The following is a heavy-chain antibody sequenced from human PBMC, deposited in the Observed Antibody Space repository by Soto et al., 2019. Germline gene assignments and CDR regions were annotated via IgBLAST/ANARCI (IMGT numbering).Heavy chain of an antibody. J-gene: IGHJ6*02. CDR1: GGTFSSYS. V-gene: IGHV1-69*13. Sequence: ASVKVSCKASGGTFSSYSISWVRQAPGQGREWMGGIIPIFGTANYAQKFQGRVTITADESTSTAYMELSSLRSEDTAVYYCARGPGELRMDVWGQGTKVTVSS. CDR2: IIPIFGTA. CDR3: ARGPGELRMDV. D-gene: IGHD1-1*01.